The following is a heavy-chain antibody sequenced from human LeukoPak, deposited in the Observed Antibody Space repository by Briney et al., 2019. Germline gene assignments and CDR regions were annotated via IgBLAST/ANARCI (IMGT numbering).Heavy chain of an antibody. J-gene: IGHJ3*02. CDR3: EKVWTANGNNVFNI. CDR1: GFTFDDYA. CDR2: ISWNSGSI. V-gene: IGHV3-9*01. D-gene: IGHD3/OR15-3a*01. Sequence: GRSLRLSCAASGFTFDDYAMHWVRQAPGKGLEWVSGISWNSGSIGYADSVKGRFTISRDNAKNSLYLQMNSLRAEDTALYYCEKVWTANGNNVFNIGGKGKMVPVS.